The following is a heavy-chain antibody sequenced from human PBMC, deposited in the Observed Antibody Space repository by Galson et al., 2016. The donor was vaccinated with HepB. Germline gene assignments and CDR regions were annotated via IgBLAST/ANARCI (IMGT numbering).Heavy chain of an antibody. Sequence: SLRLSCAASGFSFSSFALNWVRQAPGKGLEWVASISDRETGFGVFTADSVRGRPSISRDNAQNTLFLQMNSLRIEDTAVYYCARGKREWGFDFWGQGALVTVSS. CDR2: ISDRETGFGV. J-gene: IGHJ5*01. CDR3: ARGKREWGFDF. CDR1: GFSFSSFA. D-gene: IGHD2-8*01. V-gene: IGHV3-21*01.